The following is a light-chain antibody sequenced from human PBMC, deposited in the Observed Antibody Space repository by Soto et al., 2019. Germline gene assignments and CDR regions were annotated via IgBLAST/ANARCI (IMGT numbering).Light chain of an antibody. J-gene: IGLJ1*01. CDR2: GST. Sequence: QSVLTQPPSLSGAPGQRVTISCTGSGSNIGAPYDVHWYQHLPGTAPKLLIYGSTNRPSGVPGRFPGSKSGTSASLAITGLQAEDEADYYCSSYTSSSTLFGTGTKVTVL. CDR1: GSNIGAPYD. CDR3: SSYTSSSTL. V-gene: IGLV1-40*01.